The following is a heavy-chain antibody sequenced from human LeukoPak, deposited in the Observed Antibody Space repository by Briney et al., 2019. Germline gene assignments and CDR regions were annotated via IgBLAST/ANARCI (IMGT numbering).Heavy chain of an antibody. V-gene: IGHV1-2*02. J-gene: IGHJ4*02. CDR2: INPKSGGT. D-gene: IGHD6-13*01. Sequence: VASVKVSCKASGYNFRDYYMHWVRQAPGQGLEWLGWINPKSGGTDYAQQFQGRVTMTRDTSSGTDYLEVRSLRSDDTAVYYCARGAEAETSPLDFWGQGTPVTVSS. CDR1: GYNFRDYY. CDR3: ARGAEAETSPLDF.